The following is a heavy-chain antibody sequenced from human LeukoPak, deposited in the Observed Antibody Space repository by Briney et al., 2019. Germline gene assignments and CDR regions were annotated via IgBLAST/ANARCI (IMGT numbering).Heavy chain of an antibody. J-gene: IGHJ4*02. D-gene: IGHD1-7*01. CDR1: GGSISSSSYY. Sequence: PSETLSLTCIVPGGSISSSSYYWARIRQSPGKGLEWIGTFSSGGSAHYNPSLTSRVSISKDTSDNQLSLGLYSVTAADTAVYYCARKQTGTMSDVWGQGTQVTVSS. CDR2: FSSGGSA. CDR3: ARKQTGTMSDV. V-gene: IGHV4-39*07.